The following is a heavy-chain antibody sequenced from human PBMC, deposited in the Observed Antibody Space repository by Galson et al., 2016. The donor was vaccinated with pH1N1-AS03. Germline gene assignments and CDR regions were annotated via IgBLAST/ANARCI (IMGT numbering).Heavy chain of an antibody. CDR2: RFYSLSP. Sequence: LSLTCDVSGDSVTNSYWSWIRQSPGKGLEWIGHRFYSLSPDYNPSLKSRVSILVDTSKNQFSLKLMSVSAADTAVYFCARGAGLEANLNFWGPGTLVTVSS. CDR3: ARGAGLEANLNF. D-gene: IGHD1-7*01. J-gene: IGHJ4*02. V-gene: IGHV4-59*02. CDR1: GDSVTNSY.